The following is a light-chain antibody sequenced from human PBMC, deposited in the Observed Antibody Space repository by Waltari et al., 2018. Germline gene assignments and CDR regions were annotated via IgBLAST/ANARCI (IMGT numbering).Light chain of an antibody. CDR3: QQVNSYPFT. V-gene: IGKV1-9*01. CDR1: QDISSY. Sequence: IQLTKSPSSLSASVGDRVTINCRASQDISSYLAWYPQKQGKAPKLLIDARSTLLNWVPSRFSGSGFGTDFTLTISSLQPEDFATYYCQQVNSYPFTFGPGTTVDFK. CDR2: ARS. J-gene: IGKJ3*01.